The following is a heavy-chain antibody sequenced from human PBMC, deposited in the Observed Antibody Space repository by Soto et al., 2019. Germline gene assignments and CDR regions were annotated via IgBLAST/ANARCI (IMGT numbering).Heavy chain of an antibody. Sequence: SQTLSPTCALSGDSVSSNTAACNWIRQSLSKGLEWLGTTNYRSKGFNNYAASLKSRITINPDTSKNQFSLQLNPVTPEDTGVYYCAREDDSKNYFYGMDAWGQGTTVTVSS. V-gene: IGHV6-1*01. D-gene: IGHD3-16*01. J-gene: IGHJ6*02. CDR3: AREDDSKNYFYGMDA. CDR1: GDSVSSNTAA. CDR2: TNYRSKGFN.